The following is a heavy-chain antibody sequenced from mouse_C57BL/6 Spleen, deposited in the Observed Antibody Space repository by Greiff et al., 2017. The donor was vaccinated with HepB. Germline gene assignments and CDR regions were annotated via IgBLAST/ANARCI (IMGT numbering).Heavy chain of an antibody. CDR3: ARNYYSNYGGFAY. CDR1: GFSLTSYG. J-gene: IGHJ3*01. CDR2: IWSGGST. Sequence: QVHVKQSGPGLVQPSQSLSITCTVSGFSLTSYGVHWVRQSPGKGLEWLGVIWSGGSTDYNAAFISRLSISKDNSKSQVFFKMNSLQADDTAIYYCARNYYSNYGGFAYWGQGTLVTVSA. V-gene: IGHV2-2*01. D-gene: IGHD2-5*01.